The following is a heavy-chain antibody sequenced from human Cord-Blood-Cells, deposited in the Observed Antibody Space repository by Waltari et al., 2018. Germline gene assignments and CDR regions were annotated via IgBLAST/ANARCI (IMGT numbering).Heavy chain of an antibody. J-gene: IGHJ5*02. CDR2: IIPILGIA. Sequence: VQSQVQLVQSGAEVKVSCKASGGTFSSYAISWVRPAPGQGLEWMGRIIPILGIANYAQKFQGRVTSTADKSTSTAYMELSSLRSEDTAVYYCARDGGRDQLLYNWFDPWGQGTLVTVSS. CDR1: GGTFSSYA. D-gene: IGHD2-2*01. V-gene: IGHV1-69*04. CDR3: ARDGGRDQLLYNWFDP.